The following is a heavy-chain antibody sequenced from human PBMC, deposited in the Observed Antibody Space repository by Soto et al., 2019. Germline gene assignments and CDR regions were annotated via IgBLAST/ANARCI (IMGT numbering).Heavy chain of an antibody. V-gene: IGHV1-18*01. D-gene: IGHD3-10*01. Sequence: QVQLVQSGAEVKKPGASVKVSCKASGYTFTSYGISWVRQAPGQGLEWMGWISAYNGNTNYAQQLQGRVNMTTDTSPTTAYMELRGLRSDATAVYYCARRFAETYYYGSGRRHGSFAPWGQGTLVTVSS. CDR2: ISAYNGNT. CDR1: GYTFTSYG. J-gene: IGHJ5*02. CDR3: ARRFAETYYYGSGRRHGSFAP.